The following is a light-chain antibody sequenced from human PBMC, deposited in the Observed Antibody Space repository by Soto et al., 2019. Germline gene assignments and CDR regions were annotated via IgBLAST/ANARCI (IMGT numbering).Light chain of an antibody. CDR2: DAS. J-gene: IGKJ1*01. CDR1: QSVSSSY. CDR3: HQYGNSPPWT. Sequence: EIVLTQSPATLSLSPGERATLSCVASQSVSSSYLAWYQQKPGLAPRLLIYDASTRATGIPDRFSGSGSGTDFAVTIGGLEPEDVAVYYCHQYGNSPPWTFGEGTRVDIK. V-gene: IGKV3D-20*01.